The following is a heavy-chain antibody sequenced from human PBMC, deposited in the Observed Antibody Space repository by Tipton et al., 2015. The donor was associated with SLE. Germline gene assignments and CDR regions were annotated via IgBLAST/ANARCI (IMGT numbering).Heavy chain of an antibody. CDR3: TRVVSSSWLDY. CDR1: GGSISSYY. D-gene: IGHD6-13*01. V-gene: IGHV4-59*01. J-gene: IGHJ4*02. Sequence: TLSLTCTVSGGSISSYYWSWIRQPPGKGLEWIGYIYYSGSTNYNPSLKSRVTISVDTSKNQFSLKLSSVTAADTAVYYCTRVVSSSWLDYWGQGTLVTVSS. CDR2: IYYSGST.